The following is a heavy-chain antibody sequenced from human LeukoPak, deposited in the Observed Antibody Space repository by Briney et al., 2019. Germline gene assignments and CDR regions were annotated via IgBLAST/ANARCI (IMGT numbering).Heavy chain of an antibody. CDR1: GGTFSSYA. V-gene: IGHV1-69*04. J-gene: IGHJ1*01. CDR2: IIPILGIA. D-gene: IGHD5/OR15-5a*01. CDR3: ARGVQEEYFQH. Sequence: SVKVSCKASGGTFSSYAISWVRQAPGQGLEWMGRIIPILGIANYAQKFQGRVTITADKSTSTAYMELSSLRSEDTAVYYCARGVQEEYFQHWGQGTLVTVSS.